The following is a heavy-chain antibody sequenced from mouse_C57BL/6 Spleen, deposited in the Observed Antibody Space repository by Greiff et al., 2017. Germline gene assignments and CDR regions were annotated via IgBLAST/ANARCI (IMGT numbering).Heavy chain of an antibody. Sequence: QVQLQQPGAELVKPGASVKMSCKASGYTFTSYWITWVKQRPGQGLEWIGDIYPGSGSTNYNEKFKSKATLTVDTSSSTAYMQLSSLTSEDSAVYYCARVSASLAAWYCDDWGQGTTLTVSS. CDR1: GYTFTSYW. V-gene: IGHV1-55*01. J-gene: IGHJ2*01. CDR3: ARVSASLAAWYCDD. D-gene: IGHD1-1*01. CDR2: IYPGSGST.